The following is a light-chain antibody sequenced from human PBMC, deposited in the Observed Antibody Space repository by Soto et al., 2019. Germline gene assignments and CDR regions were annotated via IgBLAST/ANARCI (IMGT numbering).Light chain of an antibody. CDR3: QVRDVWPT. CDR2: DAS. V-gene: IGKV3-11*01. Sequence: IVLTQSPATLSLSPGERAALSCRASQSVSTSLAWYQHKPGQAPRLIVYDASKRAPGIPARFSGSGSGTDFTLTISSPEPADFAVYYCQVRDVWPTFGQGTKV. J-gene: IGKJ1*01. CDR1: QSVSTS.